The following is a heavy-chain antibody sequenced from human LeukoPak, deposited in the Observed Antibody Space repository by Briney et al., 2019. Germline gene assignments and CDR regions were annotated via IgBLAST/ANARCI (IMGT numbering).Heavy chain of an antibody. D-gene: IGHD4-17*01. Sequence: PSETLSLTCSVSGGSISTYYWSWIRQLPGKGLEWIGYIYYTGTTNYNPSLRSRVTISVDTSRNQFSLRLSSMTAADTAVYYCAREDPQTTVPEGMDVWGHGTTVIVSS. CDR2: IYYTGTT. V-gene: IGHV4-59*01. J-gene: IGHJ6*02. CDR3: AREDPQTTVPEGMDV. CDR1: GGSISTYY.